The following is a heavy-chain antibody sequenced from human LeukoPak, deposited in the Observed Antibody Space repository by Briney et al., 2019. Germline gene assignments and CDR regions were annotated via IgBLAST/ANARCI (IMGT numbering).Heavy chain of an antibody. CDR3: ARDEAEYGGYPFGY. V-gene: IGHV4-34*01. D-gene: IGHD5-12*01. J-gene: IGHJ4*02. Sequence: SETLSLTCAVYGGSFSGYYWSWIRQPPGKGREWIGEINHSGSTNYNPSLKSRVTISVDTSKNQFSLKLSSVTAADTAVYYCARDEAEYGGYPFGYWGQGTLVTVSS. CDR1: GGSFSGYY. CDR2: INHSGST.